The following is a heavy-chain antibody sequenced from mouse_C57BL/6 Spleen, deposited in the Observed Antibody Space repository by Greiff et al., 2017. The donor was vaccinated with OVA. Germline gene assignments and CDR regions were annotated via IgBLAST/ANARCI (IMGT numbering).Heavy chain of an antibody. CDR1: GYTFTSYW. CDR2: IFPGSGST. V-gene: IGHV1-9*01. J-gene: IGHJ4*01. CDR3: ARRQLGKAMDY. Sequence: VQLQQSGAELVKPGASVKLSCKATGYTFTSYWIEWVKQSPGPGLEWIGKIFPGSGSTNYNEKFKGKATFTTDTASNTAYMQLSSLTTEDSAIYYYARRQLGKAMDYWGQGTSVTVSS. D-gene: IGHD4-1*02.